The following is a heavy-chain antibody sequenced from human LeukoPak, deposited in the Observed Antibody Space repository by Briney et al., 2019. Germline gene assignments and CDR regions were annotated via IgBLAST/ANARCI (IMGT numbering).Heavy chain of an antibody. D-gene: IGHD2-15*01. Sequence: PGGSLRLSCAASGFTLSDYGMHWVRQAPGKGLEWVTFIRYDGSNKYYADSVKGRFTISRDNSKNTLYLQMNSLRAEDTAVYYCAKDAYSRGYMDVWGKGTTVTVSS. CDR1: GFTLSDYG. J-gene: IGHJ6*03. CDR2: IRYDGSNK. CDR3: AKDAYSRGYMDV. V-gene: IGHV3-30*02.